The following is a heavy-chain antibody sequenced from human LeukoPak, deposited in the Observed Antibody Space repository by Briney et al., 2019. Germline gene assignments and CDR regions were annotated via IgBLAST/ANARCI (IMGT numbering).Heavy chain of an antibody. CDR3: ARALDGGDAASYFDY. CDR2: INHSGST. Sequence: PSETLSLTCAVYGGSFSGYYWSWIRQPPGKGLEWIGEINHSGSTNYNPSLKSRVTISVDKSKNQFSLKLSSVTAADTAVYYCARALDGGDAASYFDYWGQGTLVTVSS. CDR1: GGSFSGYY. V-gene: IGHV4-34*01. D-gene: IGHD3-16*01. J-gene: IGHJ4*02.